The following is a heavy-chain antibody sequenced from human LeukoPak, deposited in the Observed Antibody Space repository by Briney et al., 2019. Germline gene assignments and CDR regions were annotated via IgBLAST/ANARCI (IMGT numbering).Heavy chain of an antibody. D-gene: IGHD3-16*02. CDR1: GGTFSSYA. CDR3: ARERGSTFGGVIPSYPIDY. V-gene: IGHV1-69*04. J-gene: IGHJ4*02. CDR2: IIPILGIG. Sequence: SVKVSCKASGGTFSSYAITWVRQAPGQGLEWMGRIIPILGIGNYAQKFQGRVTITADKSTSTANMELSSLRSEDTAVYYCARERGSTFGGVIPSYPIDYWGQGTLVTVSS.